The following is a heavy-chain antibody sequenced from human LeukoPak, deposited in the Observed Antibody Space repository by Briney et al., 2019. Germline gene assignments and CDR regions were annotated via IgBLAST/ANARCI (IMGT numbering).Heavy chain of an antibody. CDR2: ISYDGSNK. CDR1: GFTFTSYN. D-gene: IGHD3-22*01. Sequence: GGSLRLSCAASGFTFTSYNMNWVRQAPGKGLEWVAVISYDGSNKYYADSVKGRFTISRDNSKNTLYLQMNSLRAEDTAVYYCARDPTSYYDSSGYYGAFGYWGQGTLVTVSS. CDR3: ARDPTSYYDSSGYYGAFGY. V-gene: IGHV3-30*03. J-gene: IGHJ4*02.